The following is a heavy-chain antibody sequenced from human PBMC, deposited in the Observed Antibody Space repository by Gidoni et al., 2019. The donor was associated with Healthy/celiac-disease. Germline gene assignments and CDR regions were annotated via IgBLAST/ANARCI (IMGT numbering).Heavy chain of an antibody. CDR1: GFTFSSYA. Sequence: EVQLLESGGGLVQPGGSLRLSCAASGFTFSSYAMSWVRQAPGKGLGWVSAISGSGGSTYYADSVKGRFTISRDNSKNTLYLQMNSLRAEDTAVYYCAKDLEAVTMIVETAFDIWGQGTMVTVSS. D-gene: IGHD3-22*01. CDR2: ISGSGGST. J-gene: IGHJ3*02. V-gene: IGHV3-23*01. CDR3: AKDLEAVTMIVETAFDI.